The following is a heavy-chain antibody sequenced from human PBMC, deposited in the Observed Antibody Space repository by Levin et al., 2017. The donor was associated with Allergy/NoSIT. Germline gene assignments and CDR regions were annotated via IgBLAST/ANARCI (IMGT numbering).Heavy chain of an antibody. D-gene: IGHD2-2*02. CDR3: AKGGYCSSTSCYRDNWFDP. CDR2: ISGTTGST. J-gene: IGHJ5*02. CDR1: GFTFSSYA. Sequence: GGSLRLSCAASGFTFSSYAMSWVRQAPGKGLEWVSAISGTTGSTYYADSLKGRFTISRDNSKNTLYLQMNSLRAEDTAVYYCAKGGYCSSTSCYRDNWFDPWGQGTLVTVSS. V-gene: IGHV3-23*01.